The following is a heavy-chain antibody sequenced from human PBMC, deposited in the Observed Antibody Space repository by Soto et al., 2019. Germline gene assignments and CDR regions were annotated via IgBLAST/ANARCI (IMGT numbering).Heavy chain of an antibody. CDR1: GFTFNNYA. V-gene: IGHV3-23*01. CDR3: AKLGSSSWSPHYYFDY. Sequence: GGSLRLSCAASGFTFNNYAMGWVRQAPGKGLEWVSAITDSGDDTYYIDSVKGRFTISRDNSKSTLYLQMNSLRAEDTSIYYCAKLGSSSWSPHYYFDYWGQGTLVTVSS. CDR2: ITDSGDDT. D-gene: IGHD2-2*01. J-gene: IGHJ4*02.